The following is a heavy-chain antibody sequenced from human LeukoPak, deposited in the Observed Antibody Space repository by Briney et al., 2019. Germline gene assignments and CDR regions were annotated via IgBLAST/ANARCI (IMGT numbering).Heavy chain of an antibody. CDR2: ISGSGGST. J-gene: IGHJ4*02. Sequence: GGSLRLSCAAAGFTFNNYAMSWVRQAPGKGLEWVSAISGSGGSTYYADPVKGRFTISRDNSKNTLYLQMNSLRAEDTAVYYCAESFLIVIPAAVYYWGQGTLVTVSS. D-gene: IGHD2-2*01. CDR1: GFTFNNYA. V-gene: IGHV3-23*01. CDR3: AESFLIVIPAAVYY.